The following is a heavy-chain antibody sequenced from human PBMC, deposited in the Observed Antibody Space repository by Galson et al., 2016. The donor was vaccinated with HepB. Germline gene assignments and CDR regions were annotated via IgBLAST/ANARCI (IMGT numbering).Heavy chain of an antibody. CDR2: INGRGDSI. J-gene: IGHJ4*02. CDR3: AKEECKQWLVTSTFDH. Sequence: SLRLSCAASGFTFSSYAMSWVRQAPGKGLQWVSAINGRGDSIFYADSVQGRFTISRDNSNNTGDLHMNSLRFDDTAGYYCAKEECKQWLVTSTFDHWGQGALVTVSA. V-gene: IGHV3-23*01. D-gene: IGHD6-19*01. CDR1: GFTFSSYA.